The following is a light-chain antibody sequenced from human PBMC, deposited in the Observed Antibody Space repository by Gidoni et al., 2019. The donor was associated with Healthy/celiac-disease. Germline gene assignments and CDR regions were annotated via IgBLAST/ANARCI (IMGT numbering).Light chain of an antibody. V-gene: IGKV1-39*01. CDR3: QLSYCTLLT. Sequence: DIQMTQSPSSPSASVGDRVTITCRASHSISSYLNWYQQKTGKSPKLLIYASSSLQSGVPSRFSSSGSKTDFTLTISSLPPEDFANYCYQLSYCTLLTFGRGTKVEIK. CDR2: ASS. CDR1: HSISSY. J-gene: IGKJ4*01.